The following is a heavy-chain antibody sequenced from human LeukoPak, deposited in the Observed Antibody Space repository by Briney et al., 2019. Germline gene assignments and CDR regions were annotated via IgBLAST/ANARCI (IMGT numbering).Heavy chain of an antibody. D-gene: IGHD1-26*01. CDR3: ARHSVSSPHYFDY. J-gene: IGHJ4*02. CDR2: IHYSGST. V-gene: IGHV4-59*08. Sequence: SETLSRTCTVSSGSIDGYYWSWLRQPPGKGLEWIAFIHYSGSTHYKSSLKSRATISVDMSKNQFSLRLSSVTAADTAVYYCARHSVSSPHYFDYWGQGTLVTVSS. CDR1: SGSIDGYY.